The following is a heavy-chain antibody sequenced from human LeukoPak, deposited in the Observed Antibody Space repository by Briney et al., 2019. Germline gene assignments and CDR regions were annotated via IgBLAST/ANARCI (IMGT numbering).Heavy chain of an antibody. V-gene: IGHV1-2*02. J-gene: IGHJ4*02. D-gene: IGHD3-22*01. CDR2: INPSSGGT. Sequence: GASVKVSCKTSGYTFTDHHIHWVQQAPAQGLEWMGWINPSSGGTQYGQKFKGRVTMTRDTSVSTAYMELTRIQLDDTALYYCIGVTYSSYDDFDYWGQGTLVTVSS. CDR3: IGVTYSSYDDFDY. CDR1: GYTFTDHH.